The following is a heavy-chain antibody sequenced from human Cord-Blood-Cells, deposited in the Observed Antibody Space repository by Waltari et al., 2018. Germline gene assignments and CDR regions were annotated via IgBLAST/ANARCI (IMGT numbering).Heavy chain of an antibody. J-gene: IGHJ5*02. CDR2: IYHSGST. Sequence: QVQLQESGQGLVKPSETLSLTCAVSGYSISSGYYWGWIRQPPGKGLEWIGSIYHSGSTYHNPSLKSRVTISVDTSKNQFSLKLSSVTAADTAVYYCARDWAKNSVLVIQGSGWFDPWGQGTLVTVSS. CDR1: GYSISSGYY. CDR3: ARDWAKNSVLVIQGSGWFDP. V-gene: IGHV4-38-2*02. D-gene: IGHD3-9*01.